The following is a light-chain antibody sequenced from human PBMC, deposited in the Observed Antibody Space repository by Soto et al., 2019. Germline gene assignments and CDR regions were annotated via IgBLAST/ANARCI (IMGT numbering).Light chain of an antibody. Sequence: QSALTQPPSVSGSPGQSGTISCTGTSSDVGSYNRVSWYQQPPGTAPKLMIHEVSNRPSGVPDRFSGSKSGNTASLTISGLQAEDEADYYCSSYTSSSTLVFGGGTKVTVL. CDR1: SSDVGSYNR. V-gene: IGLV2-18*02. J-gene: IGLJ2*01. CDR2: EVS. CDR3: SSYTSSSTLV.